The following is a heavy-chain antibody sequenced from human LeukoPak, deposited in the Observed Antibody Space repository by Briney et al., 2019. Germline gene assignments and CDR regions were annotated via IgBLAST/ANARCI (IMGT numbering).Heavy chain of an antibody. CDR2: INGSGAST. CDR1: GFTFSSYA. Sequence: GGSLRLSCAASGFTFSSYAMSWVRQAPGKGLEWVSDINGSGASTYYADSVKGRFTISRDNSKNTLYLQMNSLRAEDTAVYYCARDQGSGAFDIWGQGTMVTVSS. V-gene: IGHV3-23*01. CDR3: ARDQGSGAFDI. J-gene: IGHJ3*02.